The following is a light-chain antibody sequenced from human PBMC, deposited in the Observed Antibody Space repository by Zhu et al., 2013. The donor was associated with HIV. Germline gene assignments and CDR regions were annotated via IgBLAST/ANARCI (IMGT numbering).Light chain of an antibody. CDR3: QQYDSSSLT. V-gene: IGKV3-20*01. Sequence: IVLTQSPGTLSLSPGERGTLSCRASQNVFGNFLAWFQQKVGQAPRLLIYAASRRATGVPGRFTASGSGRNFTLTISRLEPEDFAVYYCQQYDSSSLTFGGGTTVEI. J-gene: IGKJ4*01. CDR1: QNVFGNF. CDR2: AAS.